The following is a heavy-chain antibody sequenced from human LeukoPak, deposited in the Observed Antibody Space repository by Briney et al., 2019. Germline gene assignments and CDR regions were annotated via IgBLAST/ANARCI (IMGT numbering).Heavy chain of an antibody. V-gene: IGHV3-30*18. CDR2: ISYDGSNK. CDR3: AKDKEGTGLAIDY. Sequence: GGSLRLSCAASGFTFSSYGMHWVRQAPGKGLEWVAVISYDGSNKYYADSVKGRFTISRDNSKNTLYLQMNSLRAEDTAVYYCAKDKEGTGLAIDYWGQGTLVTVSS. D-gene: IGHD3-3*02. J-gene: IGHJ4*02. CDR1: GFTFSSYG.